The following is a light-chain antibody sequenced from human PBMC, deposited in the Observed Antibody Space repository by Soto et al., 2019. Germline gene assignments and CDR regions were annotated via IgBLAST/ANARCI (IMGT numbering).Light chain of an antibody. CDR2: AAS. J-gene: IGKJ4*01. CDR3: QQTYAAPLP. V-gene: IGKV1-39*01. Sequence: DIRMTQSPSSLSAFVGDTVTITCQTGPPISAYLNWYQQKPGKAPTLLISAASTLHSGVPSRFSGSGKGTHFTLSISDLRPEDFATYYCQQTYAAPLPFGGGTRVEI. CDR1: PPISAY.